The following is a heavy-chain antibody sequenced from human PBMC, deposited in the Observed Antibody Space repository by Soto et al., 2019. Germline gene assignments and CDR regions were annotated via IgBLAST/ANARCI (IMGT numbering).Heavy chain of an antibody. CDR2: IYHSGYT. J-gene: IGHJ4*02. CDR1: GGSISSTNW. Sequence: QVQLQESGPRLVKPSGTLSLTCTVSGGSISSTNWWTWVRQPPGKGMEWIGEIYHSGYTNYKPSIETRGAISGAKSKYQISLRLNSVTAADTAVYYCARETYSNYGGWIDFWGQGALVTVSS. CDR3: ARETYSNYGGWIDF. V-gene: IGHV4-4*02. D-gene: IGHD4-4*01.